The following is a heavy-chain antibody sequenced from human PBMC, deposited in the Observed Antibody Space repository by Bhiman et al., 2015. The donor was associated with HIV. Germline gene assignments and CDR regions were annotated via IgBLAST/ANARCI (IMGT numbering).Heavy chain of an antibody. J-gene: IGHJ6*02. Sequence: QVQLVESGGGVVQPGRSLRLSCAASGFNFKTYAMHWVRQAPGKGLEWVAVVSYDGSNKYYADSVKGRFTISRDNSKNTLYLQMNSLRAEDTAVYYCARDTIVSGGWLQFGDYYYYYGMDVWGQGTTVTVSS. V-gene: IGHV3-30-3*01. CDR2: VSYDGSNK. CDR1: GFNFKTYA. CDR3: ARDTIVSGGWLQFGDYYYYYGMDV. D-gene: IGHD5-24*01.